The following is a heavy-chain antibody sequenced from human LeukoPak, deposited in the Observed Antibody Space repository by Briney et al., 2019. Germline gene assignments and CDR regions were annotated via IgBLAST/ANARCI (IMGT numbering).Heavy chain of an antibody. Sequence: GGSLRLSCSASGFTFSSYAMHWVRQAPGKGLEYVSAISSNGGSTYYADSVKGRFTISRDNSKNTLYLQMSSLRVEDTAVYYCARDPRTTGKSNYGMDVWGQGTTVTVSS. CDR3: ARDPRTTGKSNYGMDV. CDR1: GFTFSSYA. J-gene: IGHJ6*02. CDR2: ISSNGGST. V-gene: IGHV3-64D*06. D-gene: IGHD4-17*01.